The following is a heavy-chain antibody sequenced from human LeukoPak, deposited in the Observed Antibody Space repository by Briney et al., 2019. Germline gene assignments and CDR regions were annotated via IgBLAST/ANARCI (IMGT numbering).Heavy chain of an antibody. Sequence: ASVKVSCKASGYTFTGYYMHWVRQAPGQGLEWMGWINPNSGGTNYAQKFQGRVTMTRDTSISTAYMELSRLRSDDTAVYYCARGLYYDFWSGYSTPYYFDYWGQGTLVTVSS. V-gene: IGHV1-2*02. CDR3: ARGLYYDFWSGYSTPYYFDY. CDR2: INPNSGGT. J-gene: IGHJ4*02. D-gene: IGHD3-3*01. CDR1: GYTFTGYY.